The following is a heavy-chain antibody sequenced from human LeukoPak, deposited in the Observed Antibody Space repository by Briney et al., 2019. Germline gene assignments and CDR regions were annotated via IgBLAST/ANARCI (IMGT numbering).Heavy chain of an antibody. CDR1: GFRFGGYA. CDR2: IRSKALYGTS. Sequence: PGGSLRLSCRGSGFRFGGYALSWVRQAPGKGLEWVGFIRSKALYGTSEYAASVEGRFTISRDDSNSIAYLQMNSLKTEDTAVYFCVRESVRDYYLDYWGQGTLVTVSS. D-gene: IGHD3-10*02. CDR3: VRESVRDYYLDY. V-gene: IGHV3-49*04. J-gene: IGHJ4*02.